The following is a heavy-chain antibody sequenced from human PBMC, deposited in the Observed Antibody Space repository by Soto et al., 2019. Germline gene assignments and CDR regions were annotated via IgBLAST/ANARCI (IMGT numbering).Heavy chain of an antibody. V-gene: IGHV1-18*01. CDR2: ISAYNGNT. CDR1: GYTFTSYG. Sequence: ASVKVSCKASGYTFTSYGISWVRQAPGQGLEWMGWISAYNGNTNYAQKLQGRVTMTTDTSTSTAYMELRSLRSDDTAVYYCARDRVLPRIRRQDYYMDVWGKGTTVTVSS. J-gene: IGHJ6*03. CDR3: ARDRVLPRIRRQDYYMDV.